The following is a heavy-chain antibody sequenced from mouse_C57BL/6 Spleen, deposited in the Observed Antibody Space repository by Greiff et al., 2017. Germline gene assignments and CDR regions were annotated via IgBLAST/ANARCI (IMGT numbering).Heavy chain of an antibody. CDR1: GYTFTGYW. CDR3: ARGFTTVVATEGYFDY. J-gene: IGHJ2*01. D-gene: IGHD1-1*01. Sequence: VQLQQSGAELMKPGASVKLSCKATGYTFTGYWIEWVKQRPGHGLEWIGEILPGSGSTNYNEKFKGKATFTADTSSNTAYMQLSSLTTEDSAIYYCARGFTTVVATEGYFDYWGQGTTLTVSS. CDR2: ILPGSGST. V-gene: IGHV1-9*01.